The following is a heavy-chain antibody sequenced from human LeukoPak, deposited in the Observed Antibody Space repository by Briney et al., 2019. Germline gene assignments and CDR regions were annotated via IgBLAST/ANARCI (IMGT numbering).Heavy chain of an antibody. CDR2: IYYSGST. D-gene: IGHD5-24*01. CDR1: GGSISSYY. Sequence: SETLSLTCTVSGGSISSYYWSWIRQPPGKGLEWIGYIYYSGSTNYNPSLKSRVTISVDTSKNQFSLKLSSVTAADTAVYYCARWGRWLQEAPDYWGQGTLVTVSS. V-gene: IGHV4-59*01. J-gene: IGHJ4*02. CDR3: ARWGRWLQEAPDY.